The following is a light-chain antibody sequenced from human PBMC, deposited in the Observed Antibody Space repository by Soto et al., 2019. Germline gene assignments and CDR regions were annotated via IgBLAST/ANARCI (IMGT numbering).Light chain of an antibody. V-gene: IGKV3-11*01. J-gene: IGKJ4*01. CDR2: DAS. CDR1: QSISSY. Sequence: EIVLTQSPATLSLSPGERATLSCRASQSISSYLAWYQKKPGQPPRLLIYDASNRATDIPARFSGSGSGTDFTLTISSLAPEDFAIYYCHQRNSWPLTFGGGSKVEIK. CDR3: HQRNSWPLT.